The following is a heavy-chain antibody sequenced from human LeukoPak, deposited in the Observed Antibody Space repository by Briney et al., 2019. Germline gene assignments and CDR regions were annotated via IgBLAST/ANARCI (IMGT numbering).Heavy chain of an antibody. CDR2: ISGSGAST. CDR3: AKAALRYQLLSSLDY. Sequence: GGSLRLSCAASGFTFSSYAMNWARQAPGKGLEWVSAISGSGASTYYADSVKGRFTISRDNSKNTLYLQMNSLRAEDTAIYYCAKAALRYQLLSSLDYWGQGTLVTVSS. CDR1: GFTFSSYA. D-gene: IGHD2-2*01. V-gene: IGHV3-23*01. J-gene: IGHJ4*02.